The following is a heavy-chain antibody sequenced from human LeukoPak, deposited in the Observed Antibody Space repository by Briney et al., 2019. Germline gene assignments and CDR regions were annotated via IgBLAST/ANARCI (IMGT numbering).Heavy chain of an antibody. D-gene: IGHD6-13*01. CDR3: ARDRGSSWYGGDDY. CDR1: GLTFSSYG. J-gene: IGHJ4*02. Sequence: GGSLRLSCAASGLTFSSYGMHWVRQAPGKGLEWVAVIWYDGSNKYYADSVQGRFTISRDNSKNTLYLQMNSLRAEDTAVYYCARDRGSSWYGGDDYWGQGTLVTVSS. CDR2: IWYDGSNK. V-gene: IGHV3-33*01.